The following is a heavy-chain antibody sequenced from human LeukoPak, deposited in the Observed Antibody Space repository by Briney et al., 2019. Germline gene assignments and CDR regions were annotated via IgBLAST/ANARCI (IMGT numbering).Heavy chain of an antibody. CDR1: GFTFDDYA. CDR2: ISWNSGSI. V-gene: IGHV3-9*03. D-gene: IGHD3-22*01. Sequence: PGRSLRLTCAASGFTFDDYAMHWVRQAPGKGLEWVSGISWNSGSIGYADSVKGRFTISRDNAKNSLYLQMNSLRAEDMALYYCAKDSDSSGYTFDYWGQGTLVTVSS. CDR3: AKDSDSSGYTFDY. J-gene: IGHJ4*02.